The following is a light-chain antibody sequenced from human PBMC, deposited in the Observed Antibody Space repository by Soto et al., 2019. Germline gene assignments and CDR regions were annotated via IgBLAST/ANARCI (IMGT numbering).Light chain of an antibody. J-gene: IGKJ4*01. CDR2: GAS. CDR1: QTVNNRY. CDR3: QQCDRSPLT. V-gene: IGKV3-20*01. Sequence: EVVLTQSPVTLSVSPGDRATLSCRASQTVNNRYFAWYAKRPGQAPRLLIYGASSRATGIPDRLSGSGSGTDFTLTIARLESEDFAVYFCQQCDRSPLTFGGGTKVEI.